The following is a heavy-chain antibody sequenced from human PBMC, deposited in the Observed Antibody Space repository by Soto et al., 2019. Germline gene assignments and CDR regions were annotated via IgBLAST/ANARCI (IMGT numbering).Heavy chain of an antibody. CDR1: GYTISSYD. Sequence: VQLVQSGAEVKKPGASVKVSCRASGYTISSYDINWVRQAPGQGLEWMGWMSPGSGDTGYAPSLQGRVAMTRNISINTAYLELTSLTPEDTGVYFCARDIMAPWGQGTLVTVSA. CDR2: MSPGSGDT. D-gene: IGHD5-12*01. V-gene: IGHV1-8*01. CDR3: ARDIMAP. J-gene: IGHJ5*02.